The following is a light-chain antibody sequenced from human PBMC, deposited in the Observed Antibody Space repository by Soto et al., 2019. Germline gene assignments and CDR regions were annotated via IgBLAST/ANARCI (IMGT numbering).Light chain of an antibody. Sequence: DIQMTQSPSSLSASVGDRVTITCRASQSISSYLNWYQQKPGKAPKLLIYAASSLQSGVPSRFSGSGSGTDFTLTISSLQPGDFATYYCQQRYSTPYTFGQGTKLEIK. CDR3: QQRYSTPYT. CDR2: AAS. CDR1: QSISSY. J-gene: IGKJ2*01. V-gene: IGKV1-39*01.